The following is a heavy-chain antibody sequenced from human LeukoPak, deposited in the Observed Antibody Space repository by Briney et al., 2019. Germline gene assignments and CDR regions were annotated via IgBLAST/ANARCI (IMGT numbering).Heavy chain of an antibody. J-gene: IGHJ3*02. V-gene: IGHV4-4*09. CDR1: GGSISSYY. Sequence: SETLSLTCPVSGGSISSYYWSWIRQPPGKGLEWIGYIYTSGSTNYNPSLKSRVTISVDTSKNQFSLKLSSVTAADTAVYYCARHLIVVVPAAHDAFDIWGQGTMVTVSS. CDR3: ARHLIVVVPAAHDAFDI. D-gene: IGHD2-2*01. CDR2: IYTSGST.